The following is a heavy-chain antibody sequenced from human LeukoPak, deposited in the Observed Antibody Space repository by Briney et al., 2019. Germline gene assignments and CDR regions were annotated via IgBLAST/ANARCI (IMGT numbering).Heavy chain of an antibody. CDR1: GFTFSSYW. Sequence: GGSLRLSCAASGFTFSSYWMSWVRQAPGKGLEGVANIKQDGSEKYYVDSVKGRFTISRDNAKNTLYLQMNSLRAEDTAVYYCARDRPASSPRQGRFDYWGQGTLVTVSS. V-gene: IGHV3-7*01. CDR2: IKQDGSEK. CDR3: ARDRPASSPRQGRFDY. J-gene: IGHJ4*02. D-gene: IGHD6-6*01.